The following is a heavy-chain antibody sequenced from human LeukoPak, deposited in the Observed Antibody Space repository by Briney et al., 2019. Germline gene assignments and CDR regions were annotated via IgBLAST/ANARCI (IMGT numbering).Heavy chain of an antibody. Sequence: ASVKVSCKASGYTFTGYYMHWVRQAPGQGLEWMGRINPNSGGTNYVQKFQGRVTMTRDTSISTAYMELSRLRSDDTAVYYCASHTGRARAFDIWGQGTMVTVSS. CDR3: ASHTGRARAFDI. CDR2: INPNSGGT. CDR1: GYTFTGYY. V-gene: IGHV1-2*06. J-gene: IGHJ3*02.